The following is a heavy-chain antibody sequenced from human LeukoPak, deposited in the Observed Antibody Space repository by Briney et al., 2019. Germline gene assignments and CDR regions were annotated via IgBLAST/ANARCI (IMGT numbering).Heavy chain of an antibody. Sequence: RGESLKISCRGSGYNFTTYWIGWLRQMPGKGLEWMGIIYPDDSDARYSPPFQGQVTISADKSINTAYLQWSSLKASDTAMYFCARWHTRLQGGQALDYWGQGTLVTVSS. CDR1: GYNFTTYW. J-gene: IGHJ4*02. V-gene: IGHV5-51*01. CDR2: IYPDDSDA. D-gene: IGHD3-16*01. CDR3: ARWHTRLQGGQALDY.